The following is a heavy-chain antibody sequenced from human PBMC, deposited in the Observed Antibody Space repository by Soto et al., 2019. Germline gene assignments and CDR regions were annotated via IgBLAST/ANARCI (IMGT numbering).Heavy chain of an antibody. Sequence: QVQLQESGPGLVKPSQTLSLTCTVSGGSISSGDYYWSWIRQPPGKGLEWIGYIYYSGSTYYNPPLKSRVTISVDTSKNQFSLKLSSVTAADTAVYYCARELGDYGDYGPRFDYWGQGTLVTVSS. CDR1: GGSISSGDYY. CDR2: IYYSGST. J-gene: IGHJ4*02. D-gene: IGHD4-17*01. V-gene: IGHV4-30-4*01. CDR3: ARELGDYGDYGPRFDY.